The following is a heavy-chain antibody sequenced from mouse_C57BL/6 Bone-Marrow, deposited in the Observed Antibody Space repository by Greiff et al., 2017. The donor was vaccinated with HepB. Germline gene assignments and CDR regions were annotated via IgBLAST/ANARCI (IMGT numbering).Heavy chain of an antibody. V-gene: IGHV1-4*01. CDR2: INPSSGYT. CDR1: GYTFTSYT. D-gene: IGHD1-1*01. CDR3: ARRWFYYGSSYWYFDV. J-gene: IGHJ1*03. Sequence: VQLQQSGAELARPGASVKMSCKASGYTFTSYTMHWVKQRPGPGLEWIGYINPSSGYTKYNQKFKDKATLTADKTSSTAYMQLSSLTSEDSAVYYCARRWFYYGSSYWYFDVWGTGTTVTVSS.